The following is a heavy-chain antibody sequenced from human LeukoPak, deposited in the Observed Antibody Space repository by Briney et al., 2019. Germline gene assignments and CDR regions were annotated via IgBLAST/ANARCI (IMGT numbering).Heavy chain of an antibody. CDR1: GGSLSGYY. J-gene: IGHJ2*01. Sequence: SETLSLTCAVYGGSLSGYYWSWIRQPPGKGLEWIGEINHSGSTNYNPSLKSRVTISVDTSKNQFSLKLSSVTAADTAVYYCARGAGIAVAGTPGYFDLWGRGTLVTVSS. CDR2: INHSGST. V-gene: IGHV4-34*01. CDR3: ARGAGIAVAGTPGYFDL. D-gene: IGHD6-19*01.